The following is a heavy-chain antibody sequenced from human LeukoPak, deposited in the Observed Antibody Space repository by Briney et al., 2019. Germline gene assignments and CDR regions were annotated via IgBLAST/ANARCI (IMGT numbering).Heavy chain of an antibody. J-gene: IGHJ3*02. V-gene: IGHV4-39*07. D-gene: IGHD4-17*01. CDR2: ISHSGST. CDR3: ARVGGSGDAHREAFDI. Sequence: PSQTLSLTCTVSGGSISSGSYYWAWIRQPPGKGLEWIESISHSGSTYYNPSLKSRVSMSIDTSTNQFSLRLNSVTAADTAVYYCARVGGSGDAHREAFDIWGQGTLVTVSS. CDR1: GGSISSGSYY.